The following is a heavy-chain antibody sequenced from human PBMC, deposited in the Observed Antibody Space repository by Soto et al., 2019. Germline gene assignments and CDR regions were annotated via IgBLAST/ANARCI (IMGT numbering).Heavy chain of an antibody. V-gene: IGHV4-59*01. J-gene: IGHJ5*02. CDR1: GGSMSSSYY. CDR2: IYYSGRT. CDR3: ARGYCSSTSCYIWGNWSDP. D-gene: IGHD2-2*02. Sequence: NPSGTLSLTCTVSGGSMSSSYYWTWIRQSPGKGLEWIGYIYYSGRTNYNPSLKSRVTISVDTSKNQFSLKLSSVTAADTAVYYCARGYCSSTSCYIWGNWSDPWGQGTLVNVSA.